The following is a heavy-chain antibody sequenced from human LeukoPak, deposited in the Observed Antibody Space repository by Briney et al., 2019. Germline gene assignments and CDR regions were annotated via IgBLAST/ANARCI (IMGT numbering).Heavy chain of an antibody. V-gene: IGHV3-23*01. Sequence: VGSLRLSCAASGFTFSSYAMSWVRQAPGKGLEWVSAISGSGGSTYYADSVKGRFTISRDNSKNTLYLQMNSLRAEDTAVYYCAKIPRWFGKLNPNWFDPWGQGTLVTVSS. CDR2: ISGSGGST. CDR3: AKIPRWFGKLNPNWFDP. CDR1: GFTFSSYA. J-gene: IGHJ5*02. D-gene: IGHD3-10*01.